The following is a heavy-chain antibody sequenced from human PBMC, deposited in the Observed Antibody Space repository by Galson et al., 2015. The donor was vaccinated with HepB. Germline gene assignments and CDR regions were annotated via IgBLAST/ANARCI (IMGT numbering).Heavy chain of an antibody. D-gene: IGHD3-3*01. CDR1: GYTFTSYY. J-gene: IGHJ3*02. CDR2: INPSGGST. Sequence: SVKVSCKASGYTFTSYYMHWVRQAPGQGLEWMGIINPSGGSTSYAQKFQGRVTMTRDTSTSTVYVELSSLRSEDTAVYYCAISFWSGYPTASDAFDIWGQGTMVTVSS. CDR3: AISFWSGYPTASDAFDI. V-gene: IGHV1-46*01.